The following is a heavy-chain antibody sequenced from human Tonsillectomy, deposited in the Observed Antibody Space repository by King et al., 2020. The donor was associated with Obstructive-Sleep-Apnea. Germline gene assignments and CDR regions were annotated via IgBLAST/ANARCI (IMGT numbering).Heavy chain of an antibody. CDR1: GYTFTTYR. CDR3: ARQQLTVAPADY. Sequence: VQLVQSGAEVKKPGESLKISCKGSGYTFTTYRIVWVRQMPGKGLEWMGIIDPTDSETKYNPSFQGQVTISADKSINTAYLQWNTLKASDTAMYFCARQQLTVAPADYWGQGTLVTVSS. V-gene: IGHV5-51*01. D-gene: IGHD6-19*01. J-gene: IGHJ4*02. CDR2: IDPTDSET.